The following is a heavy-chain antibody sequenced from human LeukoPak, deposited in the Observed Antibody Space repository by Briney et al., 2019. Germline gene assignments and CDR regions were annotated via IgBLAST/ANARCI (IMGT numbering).Heavy chain of an antibody. Sequence: QTGESLRLSCAGSGFTFSSYWMHWVRQAPGKGLVWVSRINSDGSSTSYADSVKGRFTISRDNAKNTLYLQMNSLRAEDTAVYYCARDPYDSSGTDYWGQGTLVTVSS. CDR2: INSDGSST. CDR1: GFTFSSYW. CDR3: ARDPYDSSGTDY. J-gene: IGHJ4*02. V-gene: IGHV3-74*01. D-gene: IGHD3-22*01.